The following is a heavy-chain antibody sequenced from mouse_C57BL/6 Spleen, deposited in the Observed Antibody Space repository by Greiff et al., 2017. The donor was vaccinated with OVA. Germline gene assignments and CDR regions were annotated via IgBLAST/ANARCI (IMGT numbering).Heavy chain of an antibody. Sequence: QVQLQQSGAELMKPGASVKLSCKATGYTFTGYWIEWVKQRPGHGLEWIGEILPGSGSTNYNAKFKGKATFTAATSSNTAYMQLSSLTTEDSAIYYCARGDGNPLLYAMDYWGQGTSVTVSS. CDR2: ILPGSGST. J-gene: IGHJ4*01. CDR1: GYTFTGYW. D-gene: IGHD2-1*01. V-gene: IGHV1-9*01. CDR3: ARGDGNPLLYAMDY.